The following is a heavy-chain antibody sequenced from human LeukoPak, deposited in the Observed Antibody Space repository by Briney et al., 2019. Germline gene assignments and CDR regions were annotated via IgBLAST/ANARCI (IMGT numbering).Heavy chain of an antibody. D-gene: IGHD6-19*01. V-gene: IGHV1-24*01. Sequence: ASVKVSCKVSGYTLTELSMHWVRQAPGKGLEWMGGFDPEDGETIYAQKFQGRVTMTEDTSTDTAYMELSSLRSEDTTVYYCAARYSSGWYFDYWGQGTLVTVSS. J-gene: IGHJ4*02. CDR1: GYTLTELS. CDR2: FDPEDGET. CDR3: AARYSSGWYFDY.